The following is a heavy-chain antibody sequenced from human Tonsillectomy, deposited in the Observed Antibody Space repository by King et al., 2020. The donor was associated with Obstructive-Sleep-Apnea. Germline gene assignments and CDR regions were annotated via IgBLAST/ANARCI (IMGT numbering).Heavy chain of an antibody. CDR2: ISSSSSTI. J-gene: IGHJ5*02. CDR1: GFTFSSYS. CDR3: ARGGSWIQPQTPPGP. D-gene: IGHD5-18*01. V-gene: IGHV3-48*04. Sequence: VQLVESGGGLVQPGGSLRLSCEASGFTFSSYSMNWVRQAPGKGLEWVSYISSSSSTIYYADSVKGRFTISRDNAKNSLYLQMNSLRAEDTAVYYCARGGSWIQPQTPPGPWGQGTLVTVSS.